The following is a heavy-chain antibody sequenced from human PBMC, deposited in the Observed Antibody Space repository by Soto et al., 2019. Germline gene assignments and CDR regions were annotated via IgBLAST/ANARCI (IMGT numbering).Heavy chain of an antibody. Sequence: EVQLVQSGAEMKKPGESLKISCKASGYSFSTYWLGWVRQMPGKGLEWMGIIYPGDSDTKYSPSLQGQVTISADTSIRTAYLQRTSLKGSDIAMYYSEKSRRGAYSSGWYTPSGYYNYGIDGWGQGTKVTVSS. J-gene: IGHJ6*02. CDR2: IYPGDSDT. CDR1: GYSFSTYW. D-gene: IGHD6-19*01. CDR3: EKSRRGAYSSGWYTPSGYYNYGIDG. V-gene: IGHV5-51*01.